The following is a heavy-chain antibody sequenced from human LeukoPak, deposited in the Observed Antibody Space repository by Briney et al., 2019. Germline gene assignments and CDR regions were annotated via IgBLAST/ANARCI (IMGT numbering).Heavy chain of an antibody. Sequence: QPGGSLRLSCAASGFTFSSYEMNWVRQAPGKGLEGVSYISSSGSTIYYADSVKGRFTISRDNAKNSLYLQMNSLRAEDTAVYYCARYSYGYTDYWGQGTLVTVSS. J-gene: IGHJ4*02. D-gene: IGHD5-18*01. CDR2: ISSSGSTI. CDR1: GFTFSSYE. CDR3: ARYSYGYTDY. V-gene: IGHV3-48*03.